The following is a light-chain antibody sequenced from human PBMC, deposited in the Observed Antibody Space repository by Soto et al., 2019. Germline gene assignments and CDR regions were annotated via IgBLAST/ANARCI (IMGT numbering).Light chain of an antibody. J-gene: IGKJ4*01. V-gene: IGKV3-15*01. CDR2: GAS. CDR1: QSISNN. CDR3: QQYNNWPLT. Sequence: EKVMTQSPATLSVSPGERVTLSCRSSQSISNNLAWYQQKPGQAPRLLIDGASTRATGIPARFSGSGSGTEFTLTISSLQSEDFAVYYCQQYNNWPLTFGGGTKVEIK.